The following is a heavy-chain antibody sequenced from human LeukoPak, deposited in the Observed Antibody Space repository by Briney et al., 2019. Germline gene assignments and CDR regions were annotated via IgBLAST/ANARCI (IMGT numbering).Heavy chain of an antibody. CDR1: GLTPSHVC. Sequence: ASLRLSREVSGLTPSHVCMQSVPRAPGKGLEWLGGFDPEDEETVYAPTFQDRISMTEDTATHTSYLELSGLTSDDTATYYCATDRSREGRAWNDALDVWGPGTKVTVSS. CDR2: FDPEDEET. CDR3: ATDRSREGRAWNDALDV. J-gene: IGHJ3*01. D-gene: IGHD5-24*01. V-gene: IGHV1-24*01.